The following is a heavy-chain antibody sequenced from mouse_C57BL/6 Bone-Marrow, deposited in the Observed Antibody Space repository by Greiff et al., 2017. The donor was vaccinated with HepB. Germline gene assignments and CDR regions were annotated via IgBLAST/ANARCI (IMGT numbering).Heavy chain of an antibody. CDR3: AKPIYYYGSSYDYAMDY. Sequence: VKLVESGPGLVQPSQSLSITCTVSGFSLTSYGVHWVRQSPGKGLEWLGVIWRGGSTDYNAAFMSRLSITKDNSKSQVFFKMNSLQADDTAIYYCAKPIYYYGSSYDYAMDYWGQGTSVTVSS. V-gene: IGHV2-5*01. D-gene: IGHD1-1*01. CDR1: GFSLTSYG. CDR2: IWRGGST. J-gene: IGHJ4*01.